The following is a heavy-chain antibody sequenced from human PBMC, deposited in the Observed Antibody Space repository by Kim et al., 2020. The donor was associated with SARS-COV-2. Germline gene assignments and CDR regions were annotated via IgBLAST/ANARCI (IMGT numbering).Heavy chain of an antibody. J-gene: IGHJ5*02. Sequence: SGNTYYNPSLKRRVTISVDKSKNQFSLKLSSVTAADTAVYYCARDRDWFDPWGQGTLVTVSS. CDR3: ARDRDWFDP. V-gene: IGHV4-39*07. CDR2: SGNT.